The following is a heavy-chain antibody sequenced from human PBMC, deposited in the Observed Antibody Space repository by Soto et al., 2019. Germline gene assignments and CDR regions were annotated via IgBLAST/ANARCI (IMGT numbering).Heavy chain of an antibody. Sequence: QVQLVESGGGVVQPGRSLRLSCAASGFTFSSYGMHWVRQAPGKGLEWVAVIWYDGSNKYYADSVEGRFTISRDNSKNTLYLQMNSLRAEDTAVYYCARDGDDYGDYTDYYGMDVWGQGTTVTVSS. CDR2: IWYDGSNK. CDR1: GFTFSSYG. V-gene: IGHV3-33*01. D-gene: IGHD4-17*01. CDR3: ARDGDDYGDYTDYYGMDV. J-gene: IGHJ6*02.